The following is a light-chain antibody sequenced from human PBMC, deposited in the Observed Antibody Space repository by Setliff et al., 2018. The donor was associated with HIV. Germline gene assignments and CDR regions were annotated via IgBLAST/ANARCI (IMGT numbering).Light chain of an antibody. V-gene: IGLV2-14*01. J-gene: IGLJ1*01. CDR2: EVN. CDR1: SSDVGGYNF. CDR3: SSYGSSGTFYV. Sequence: LTQPASVSGSPGQSITISCTGTSSDVGGYNFVSWYQHHPGKAPKVVIYEVNNRPSGVSYRFSGSKSGNTASLTISGLQAEDEAEYYCSSYGSSGTFYVFGTGTKVTVL.